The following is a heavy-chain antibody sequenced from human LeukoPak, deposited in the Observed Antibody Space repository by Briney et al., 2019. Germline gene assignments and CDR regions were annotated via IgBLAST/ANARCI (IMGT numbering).Heavy chain of an antibody. V-gene: IGHV5-51*01. J-gene: IGHJ4*02. CDR1: GSIFGNYW. CDR2: IHPGDSDT. D-gene: IGHD3-10*01. CDR3: ARRGEGPIGGIGY. Sequence: GASLKISCKGSGSIFGNYWIGWVRQLPGKGLEWMGIIHPGDSDTRYSPSFQGQVTISAEKSITTAYLQWSSLKASDTAMYYCARRGEGPIGGIGYWGQGTLVTVSS.